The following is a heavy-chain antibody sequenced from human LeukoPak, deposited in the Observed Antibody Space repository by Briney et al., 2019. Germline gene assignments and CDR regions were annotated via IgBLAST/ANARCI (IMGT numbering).Heavy chain of an antibody. Sequence: SVKVSCKASGGTFSSYAISWARQAPGQGLEWMGRIIPILGIANYAQKFQGRVTITADKSTSTAYMELSSLRSEDTAVYYCARAYYYDSSGYGDYWGQGTLVTVSS. D-gene: IGHD3-22*01. CDR2: IIPILGIA. CDR1: GGTFSSYA. J-gene: IGHJ4*02. CDR3: ARAYYYDSSGYGDY. V-gene: IGHV1-69*04.